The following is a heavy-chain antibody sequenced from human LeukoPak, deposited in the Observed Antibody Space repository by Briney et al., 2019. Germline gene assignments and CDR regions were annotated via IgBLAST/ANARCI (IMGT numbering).Heavy chain of an antibody. D-gene: IGHD5-18*01. CDR1: GDSMNNHY. CDR2: IHHSGSI. CDR3: ARGSRGYSYG. V-gene: IGHV4-59*11. J-gene: IGHJ4*02. Sequence: SETLSLTCSVSGDSMNNHYWSWIRQSPGKGLQWIGYIHHSGSIDYNPSLKSRVTISVDTSKNQFSLKLSSVTAADTAVYYCARGSRGYSYGWGQGTLVTVSS.